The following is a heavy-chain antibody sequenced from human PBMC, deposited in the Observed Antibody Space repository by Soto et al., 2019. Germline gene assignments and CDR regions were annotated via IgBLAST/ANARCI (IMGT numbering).Heavy chain of an antibody. Sequence: QVQLVQSGAEVKKPGSSVKVSCKASGGTFSSYAIIWVRQAPGQGLEWMGGIIPIFGPANDAQKFQGRVTITADESTTTAYMELTSLRSEDTAIYYCAVGQWLVRFWGQGTLVTVSS. CDR2: IIPIFGPA. V-gene: IGHV1-69*01. J-gene: IGHJ4*02. CDR3: AVGQWLVRF. CDR1: GGTFSSYA. D-gene: IGHD6-19*01.